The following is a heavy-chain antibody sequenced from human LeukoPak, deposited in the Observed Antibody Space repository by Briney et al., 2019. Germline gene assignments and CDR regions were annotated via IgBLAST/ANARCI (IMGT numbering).Heavy chain of an antibody. Sequence: GGSQRLSCAASGFTFSNFAMHWVRQAPGKGLEWVAVTSYDGSHKYYADSVKGRFTISRDNSENTLYLQMNSLRAEDTAVFYCARSTAPYGSGSSVDYWGQGTPVSVSS. CDR1: GFTFSNFA. CDR3: ARSTAPYGSGSSVDY. V-gene: IGHV3-30-3*01. CDR2: TSYDGSHK. J-gene: IGHJ4*02. D-gene: IGHD3-10*01.